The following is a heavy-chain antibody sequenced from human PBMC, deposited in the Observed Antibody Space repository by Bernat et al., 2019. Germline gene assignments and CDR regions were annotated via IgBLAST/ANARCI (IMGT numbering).Heavy chain of an antibody. J-gene: IGHJ4*02. Sequence: QVQLQESGPGLVKPSETLALTCTVSGGSINSFYWSWIRQPPGKGLEWIAYVSNSGASKYNPSLRSRVTISIDTSNNQFSLKLNSVTAADTAVYYCARGGLLWFGDPFDFWGQGTLATVSS. D-gene: IGHD3-10*01. V-gene: IGHV4-59*01. CDR1: GGSINSFY. CDR2: VSNSGAS. CDR3: ARGGLLWFGDPFDF.